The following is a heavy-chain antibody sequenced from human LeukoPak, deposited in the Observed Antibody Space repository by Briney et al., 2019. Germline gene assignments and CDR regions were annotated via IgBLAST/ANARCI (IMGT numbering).Heavy chain of an antibody. Sequence: SETLSLTCTVSGGSISSYYWSWIRQPPGKGLEWIGYIYYSGSTNYNPPLKSRVTISVDTSKNQFSLKLSSVTAADTAVYYCARRTHYYAVYMDVWGKGTTVTISS. CDR3: ARRTHYYAVYMDV. V-gene: IGHV4-59*12. CDR1: GGSISSYY. J-gene: IGHJ6*03. D-gene: IGHD3-10*01. CDR2: IYYSGST.